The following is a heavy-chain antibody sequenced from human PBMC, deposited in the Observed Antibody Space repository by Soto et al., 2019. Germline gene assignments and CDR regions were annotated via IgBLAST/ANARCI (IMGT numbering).Heavy chain of an antibody. CDR3: AHLPWQHLWPRAPVVY. CDR1: GFSLSSSGVG. V-gene: IGHV2-5*02. D-gene: IGHD5-18*01. CDR2: IFWDDDK. J-gene: IGHJ4*02. Sequence: QITLKESGPTLVKPTQTLTLTCTFSGFSLSSSGVGVGWIRQPPGEALEWLGIIFWDDDKRYSPSLKSRATITKDTSKNQLVLTMTNMDLVDTATYYCAHLPWQHLWPRAPVVYWGQGTPVTVSS.